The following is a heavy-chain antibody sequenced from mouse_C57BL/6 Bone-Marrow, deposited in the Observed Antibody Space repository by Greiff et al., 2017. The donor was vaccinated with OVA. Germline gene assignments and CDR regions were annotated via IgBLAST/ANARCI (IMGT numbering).Heavy chain of an antibody. D-gene: IGHD1-1*01. CDR1: GYTFTDYY. J-gene: IGHJ2*01. CDR2: IFPGSGST. Sequence: VKLMESGAELVKPGASVKISCKASGYTFTDYYINWVKQRPGQGLEWIGWIFPGSGSTYYNEKFKGKATLTVDKSSSTAYMLLSSLTSEDSAVYFCARSELFDYWGQGTTLTVSS. V-gene: IGHV1-75*01. CDR3: ARSELFDY.